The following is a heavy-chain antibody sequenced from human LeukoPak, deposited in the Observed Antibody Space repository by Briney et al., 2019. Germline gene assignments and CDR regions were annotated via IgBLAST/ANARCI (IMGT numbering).Heavy chain of an antibody. CDR2: ISGSGGSP. D-gene: IGHD3-10*01. J-gene: IGHJ4*02. Sequence: PGGSLRLSCAASGFTFSSYGMSWVRQAPGKGLEWVSGISGSGGSPYYADSVKGRFTISRDNSQSTLYLQMNSLRAEDTALYYCATYGSGTDYKRILDYWGQGTLVTVSS. V-gene: IGHV3-23*01. CDR3: ATYGSGTDYKRILDY. CDR1: GFTFSSYG.